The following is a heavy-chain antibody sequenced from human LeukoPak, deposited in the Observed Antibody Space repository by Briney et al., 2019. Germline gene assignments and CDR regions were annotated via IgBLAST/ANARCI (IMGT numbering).Heavy chain of an antibody. CDR3: ARVRGVWLQSHFDY. J-gene: IGHJ4*02. CDR1: GGSFSGYY. V-gene: IGHV4-34*01. Sequence: SETLSLTCAVYGGSFSGYYWSWIRQPPGKGLEWIGEINHSGSTNYNPSLKSRVTISVDTSKNQFSLKLSSVTAADTAVYYCARVRGVWLQSHFDYWGQGTLVTVSS. CDR2: INHSGST. D-gene: IGHD5-12*01.